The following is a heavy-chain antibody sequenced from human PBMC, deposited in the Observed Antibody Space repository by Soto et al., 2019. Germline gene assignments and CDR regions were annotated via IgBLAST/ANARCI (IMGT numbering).Heavy chain of an antibody. J-gene: IGHJ4*02. CDR1: GFTFRNFV. V-gene: IGHV3-23*01. CDR2: IRATGGQT. Sequence: EVQLLESGGGVVQPGGSLRLSCAASGFTFRNFVMSWVRQAPGKGLEWVSAIRATGGQTFYADSVKGRFTISRDNSKNMLYLQLDSLRDEDTALYFCAQDRGWGVVSPSHDSWGQGTLVTVSS. D-gene: IGHD2-21*01. CDR3: AQDRGWGVVSPSHDS.